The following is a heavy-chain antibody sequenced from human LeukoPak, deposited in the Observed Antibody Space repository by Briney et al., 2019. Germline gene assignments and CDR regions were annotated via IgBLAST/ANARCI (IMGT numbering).Heavy chain of an antibody. D-gene: IGHD4-17*01. Sequence: GGSLRLSCAASGFTFSSYWMHWVRQAPGKGLVWVSRINSDGSSTSYADSVKGRFTISRDNAKNTLYLQMNSLRVEDTAVYYCARDRVYGDLLDYWGQGTLVTVSS. CDR1: GFTFSSYW. V-gene: IGHV3-74*01. CDR3: ARDRVYGDLLDY. CDR2: INSDGSST. J-gene: IGHJ4*02.